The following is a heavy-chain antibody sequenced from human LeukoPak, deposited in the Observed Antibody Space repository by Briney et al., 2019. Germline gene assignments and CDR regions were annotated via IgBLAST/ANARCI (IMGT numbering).Heavy chain of an antibody. Sequence: PSETLSLTCSVSGYSISNGYYWGWIRQPPGKALEWIGTMYHSGSTYYTPSLQSRVTISIDTSTNEVSLRLTSVTATDTAVYFCARDRNYYDSSGVFDYWGQGTLVTVSS. CDR1: GYSISNGYY. CDR3: ARDRNYYDSSGVFDY. J-gene: IGHJ4*02. CDR2: MYHSGST. V-gene: IGHV4-38-2*02. D-gene: IGHD3-22*01.